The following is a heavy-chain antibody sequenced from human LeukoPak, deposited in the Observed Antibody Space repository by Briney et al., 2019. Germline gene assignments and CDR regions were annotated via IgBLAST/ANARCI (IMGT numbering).Heavy chain of an antibody. Sequence: SETLSLTCTVSGGSISSYYWSWIRQPPGKGLEWIGYIYYSGSTNYNPSLKSRVTISVDTSKNQFSLKLSSVTAADTAVYYCARVPPATGTTYYFDYWGQGTLVTVSS. V-gene: IGHV4-59*01. CDR1: GGSISSYY. J-gene: IGHJ4*02. CDR3: ARVPPATGTTYYFDY. CDR2: IYYSGST. D-gene: IGHD1-1*01.